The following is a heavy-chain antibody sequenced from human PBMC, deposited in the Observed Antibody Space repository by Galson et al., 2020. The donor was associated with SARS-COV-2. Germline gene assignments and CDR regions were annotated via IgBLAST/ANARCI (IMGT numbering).Heavy chain of an antibody. CDR3: VKETYQPVRIPGDYFDY. Sequence: GESLKISCSASGFTFSSHGIHWVRQAPGKGLEYVAGTTCNGGGTFYMDSVKGRFTISRDNAENMVYLQMSSLRGDDTAIYHCVKETYQPVRIPGDYFDYWGQGTLVTVSS. D-gene: IGHD2-2*02. V-gene: IGHV3-64D*06. J-gene: IGHJ4*02. CDR1: GFTFSSHG. CDR2: TTCNGGGT.